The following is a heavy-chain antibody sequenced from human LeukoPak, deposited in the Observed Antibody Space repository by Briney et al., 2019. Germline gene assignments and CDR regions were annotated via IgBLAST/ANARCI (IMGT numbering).Heavy chain of an antibody. D-gene: IGHD2-21*02. CDR3: ARVRYCGGDCYSEQHWFDP. V-gene: IGHV4-59*01. CDR2: IYYSGSA. Sequence: NPSETLSLTCTVSGGSISSYYWSWIRQPPGEGLEWIGYIYYSGSANYNLSLMSRVTISLDTPKNQFSLKLSSVTAADTAVYYCARVRYCGGDCYSEQHWFDPWGQGTLVTVSS. J-gene: IGHJ5*02. CDR1: GGSISSYY.